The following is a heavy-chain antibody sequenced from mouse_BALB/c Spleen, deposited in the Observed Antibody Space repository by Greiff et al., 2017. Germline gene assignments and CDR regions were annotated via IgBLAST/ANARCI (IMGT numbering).Heavy chain of an antibody. Sequence: EVKLQESGGGLVKPGGSLKLSCAASGFTFSSYAMSWVRQTPEKRLEWVASISSGGSTYYPDSVKGRFTISRDNARNILYLQMSSLRSEDTAMYYCARGGHYYGSSRYWYFDVWGAGTTVTVSS. CDR1: GFTFSSYA. J-gene: IGHJ1*01. CDR3: ARGGHYYGSSRYWYFDV. CDR2: ISSGGST. V-gene: IGHV5-6-5*01. D-gene: IGHD1-1*01.